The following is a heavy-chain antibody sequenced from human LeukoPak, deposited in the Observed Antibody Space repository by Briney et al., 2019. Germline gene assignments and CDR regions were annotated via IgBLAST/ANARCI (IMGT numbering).Heavy chain of an antibody. J-gene: IGHJ4*02. CDR3: STAKFDY. Sequence: PRGSLRLSCAATGSTLSSYSMNWVRQAPGKGLEWVSHISISGRTIHYADSVRGRFTISRDSAKNSLYLQMNSLRADDTAVYYCSTAKFDYWGQGTL. CDR2: ISISGRTI. V-gene: IGHV3-48*01. CDR1: GSTLSSYS.